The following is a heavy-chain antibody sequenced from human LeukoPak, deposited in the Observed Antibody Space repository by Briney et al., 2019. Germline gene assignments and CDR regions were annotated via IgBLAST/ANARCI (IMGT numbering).Heavy chain of an antibody. CDR1: GASFSGYY. J-gene: IGHJ6*03. V-gene: IGHV4-34*01. D-gene: IGHD2-15*01. CDR3: ARGYCSGGSCYSGWYYYYYMDV. CDR2: INHSGST. Sequence: SEPLSLTCAVYGASFSGYYWSWLRQPPGKGLEWLGEINHSGSTNYNPSLKSRVTISVDTSKNQFSLKLSAVTAADTAVYYCARGYCSGGSCYSGWYYYYYMDVWGKGTTVTVSS.